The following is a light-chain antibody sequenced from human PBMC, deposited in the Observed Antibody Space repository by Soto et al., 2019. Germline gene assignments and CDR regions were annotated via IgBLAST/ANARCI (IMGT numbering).Light chain of an antibody. CDR3: SSYTSSSTPYV. CDR2: EVS. CDR1: SSDVGGYNY. V-gene: IGLV2-14*01. Sequence: QSALTQPASVSGSPGQSITISCTGTSSDVGGYNYVSWYQQHPGKAPKLMIYEVSNRPSGVSNRFSGSKSGNTASLTISGLQAEDEADYYGSSYTSSSTPYVFGTGTKGTVL. J-gene: IGLJ1*01.